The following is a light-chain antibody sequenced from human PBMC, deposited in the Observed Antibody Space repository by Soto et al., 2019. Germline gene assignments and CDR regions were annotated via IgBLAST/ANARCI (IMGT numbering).Light chain of an antibody. CDR2: AAS. J-gene: IGKJ2*01. CDR3: QRSYSPPYP. V-gene: IGKV1-39*01. CDR1: QTISTY. Sequence: DIQMNQSPSSLATSVGDRVTITCRASQTISTYLNWYQQIPGKAPNLLISAASTLQSGVPSRFSGSGSGTHFPLPISSLQPEDFATYYCQRSYSPPYPFGRGTKLEI.